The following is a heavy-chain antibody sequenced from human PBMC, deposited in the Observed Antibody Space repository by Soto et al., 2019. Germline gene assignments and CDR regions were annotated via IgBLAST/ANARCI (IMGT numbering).Heavy chain of an antibody. CDR1: GGSFSGYY. V-gene: IGHV4-34*01. J-gene: IGHJ4*02. CDR3: ARGVYPSHWNPTTNFDY. CDR2: INHSGST. D-gene: IGHD1-1*01. Sequence: PSETLSLTCAVYGGSFSGYYWSWIRQPPGKGLEWIGEINHSGSTNYNPSLKSRVTISVDTSKNQFSLKLSSVTAADTAVYYCARGVYPSHWNPTTNFDYWGQGTLVTVSS.